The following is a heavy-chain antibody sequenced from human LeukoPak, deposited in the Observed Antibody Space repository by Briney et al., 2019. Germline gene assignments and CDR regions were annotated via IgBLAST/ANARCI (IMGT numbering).Heavy chain of an antibody. V-gene: IGHV4-59*01. CDR2: IYYSATT. CDR1: GGSISPYY. CDR3: ARGRYYYDSSGPQPFFEY. Sequence: PSETLSLTCTVSGGSISPYYWSWIRQPPGKGLEWIGYIYYSATTNYNPSLKSRVTISVDTSKNQFSLKLSFVTAADTAVYYCARGRYYYDSSGPQPFFEYWGQGTLVTVSS. D-gene: IGHD3-22*01. J-gene: IGHJ4*02.